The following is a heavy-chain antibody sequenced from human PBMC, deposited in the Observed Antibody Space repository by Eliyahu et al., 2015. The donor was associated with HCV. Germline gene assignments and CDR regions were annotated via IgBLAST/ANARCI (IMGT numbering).Heavy chain of an antibody. CDR3: TSGGGGIAVAGTGGWFDP. Sequence: QVQLQESGPGLVKPSETLSLTCTVSGASISSSYWSWIRQPPGKGLEWIGYIYYSGTTNYNPSLKSRVTISVDTSKNQFSLKLNSVTAADTAVYYCTSGGGGIAVAGTGGWFDPWGQGTLVTVSS. CDR1: GASISSSY. D-gene: IGHD6-19*01. V-gene: IGHV4-59*01. CDR2: IYYSGTT. J-gene: IGHJ5*02.